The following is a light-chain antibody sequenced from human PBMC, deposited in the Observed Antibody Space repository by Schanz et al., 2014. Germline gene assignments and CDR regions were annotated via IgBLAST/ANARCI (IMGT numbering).Light chain of an antibody. Sequence: QSALTQPASVSGSPGQSITISCTGTSSDVGGYNYVSWYQQHPGKAPKLMIYEVNKRPSGVPDRFSGSKSGNTASLTVSGLQAEDEADYYCFSYAGRNTYVFGGGTKLTVL. J-gene: IGLJ3*02. CDR1: SSDVGGYNY. CDR3: FSYAGRNTYV. CDR2: EVN. V-gene: IGLV2-8*01.